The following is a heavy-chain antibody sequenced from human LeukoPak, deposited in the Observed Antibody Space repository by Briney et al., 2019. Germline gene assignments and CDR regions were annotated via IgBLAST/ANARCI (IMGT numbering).Heavy chain of an antibody. J-gene: IGHJ4*02. D-gene: IGHD6-19*01. V-gene: IGHV4-31*03. CDR2: IYGSGST. Sequence: SQTLSLTCTVSDDSISSGIYYWSWMRQHPGGGLEWIGYIYGSGSTKYKPSLNSRVTISVDTPKKQFSLKLSSVTVADTAVYYCARGGWSLDYWGQGTLVTVSS. CDR3: ARGGWSLDY. CDR1: DDSISSGIYY.